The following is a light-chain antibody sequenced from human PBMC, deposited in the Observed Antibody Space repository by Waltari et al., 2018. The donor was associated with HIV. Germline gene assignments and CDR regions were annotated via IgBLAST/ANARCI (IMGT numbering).Light chain of an antibody. CDR1: SSNIGSNY. J-gene: IGLJ3*02. V-gene: IGLV1-47*01. CDR2: RNN. Sequence: QSVLTQPPSASGTPGQRVTISCSGSSSNIGSNYVYWYQQLPGTAPTLLIYRNNQRPWGVPDRFAGSKSGTAASLAISGRRSEDEADYYCAAGDDSLSGVFGGGTKLTVL. CDR3: AAGDDSLSGV.